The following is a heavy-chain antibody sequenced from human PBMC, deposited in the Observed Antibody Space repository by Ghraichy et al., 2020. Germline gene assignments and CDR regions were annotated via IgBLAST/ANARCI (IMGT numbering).Heavy chain of an antibody. CDR2: ISSSSSYI. CDR3: AIDSSSRYNEFDY. J-gene: IGHJ4*02. V-gene: IGHV3-21*01. D-gene: IGHD6-13*01. CDR1: GFTFSSYS. Sequence: LSLTCAASGFTFSSYSMNWVRQAPGKGLEWVSSISSSSSYIYYADSVKGRFTISRDNAKNSLYLQMNSLRAEDTAVYYCAIDSSSRYNEFDYWGQGTLVTVSS.